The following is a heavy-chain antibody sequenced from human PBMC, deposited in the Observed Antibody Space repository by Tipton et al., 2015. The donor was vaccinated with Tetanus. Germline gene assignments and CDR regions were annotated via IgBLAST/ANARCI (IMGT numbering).Heavy chain of an antibody. CDR1: GFIFSNYW. V-gene: IGHV3-7*01. CDR3: AREKKEAATDY. CDR2: INRDGSDK. Sequence: SLRLSCSASGFIFSNYWMSWVRQAPGKGLEWVANINRDGSDKYYVDSVKGRFTISRDEAKNSLYLQMSSLRVGDTAVYYCAREKKEAATDYWGQGTLVSVSS. D-gene: IGHD1-26*01. J-gene: IGHJ4*02.